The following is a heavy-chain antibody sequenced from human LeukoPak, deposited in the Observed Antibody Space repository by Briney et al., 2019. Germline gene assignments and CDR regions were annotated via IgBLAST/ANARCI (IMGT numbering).Heavy chain of an antibody. CDR3: ARDYYGP. J-gene: IGHJ5*02. V-gene: IGHV3-66*03. D-gene: IGHD3-22*01. CDR1: GFTFRNNY. Sequence: GGSLRLSCAASGFTFRNNYMRWVRQAPGKGLEWVSSIYSRGSTSYVDSVKGRFTISRDNSKNTLFLQMNSLRVEDTAVYYCARDYYGPWGQGTLVTVSS. CDR2: IYSRGST.